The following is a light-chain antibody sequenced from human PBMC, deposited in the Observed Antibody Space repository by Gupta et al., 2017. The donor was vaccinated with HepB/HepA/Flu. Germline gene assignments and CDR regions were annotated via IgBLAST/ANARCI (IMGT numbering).Light chain of an antibody. CDR3: QQYYGSPYT. CDR1: QSVLNKSNSKNY. Sequence: DTVMTQSPDSLTVSLGERATINCKSSQSVLNKSNSKNYLAWYQQKAGQPPTLLIYWASTQESGVPERFSGSGSGTDFTLTISSLQAEDVAVYYCQQYYGSPYTFGQGTKLEL. V-gene: IGKV4-1*01. CDR2: WAS. J-gene: IGKJ2*01.